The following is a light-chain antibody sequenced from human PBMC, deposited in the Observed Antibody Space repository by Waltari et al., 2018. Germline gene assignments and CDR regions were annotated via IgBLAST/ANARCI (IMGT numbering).Light chain of an antibody. J-gene: IGKJ3*01. CDR1: QGIRID. CDR3: LQHSNYPFT. Sequence: DIQMTQSPSSLSASVGDRVTITCRASQGIRIDLGWYQQKPGKAPKRLIYAASRLQSGVPSRFSGSGSVTEFTLTISSLQPEDFATYYCLQHSNYPFTFGPGTKVDIK. CDR2: AAS. V-gene: IGKV1-17*01.